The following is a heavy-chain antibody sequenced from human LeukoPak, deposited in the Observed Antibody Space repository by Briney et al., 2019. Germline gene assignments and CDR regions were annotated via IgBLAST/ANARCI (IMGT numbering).Heavy chain of an antibody. CDR1: GFTFDDYG. Sequence: GGSLRLSCAASGFTFDDYGMSWVRQAPGKGLEWVSGINWNGDSTGYADSVKGRFTISRDNAKNSLYLQMNSLRAEDTALYYCARALNPKYYYYYMDVWGKGTTVTVSS. CDR3: ARALNPKYYYYYMDV. V-gene: IGHV3-20*04. D-gene: IGHD1-14*01. CDR2: INWNGDST. J-gene: IGHJ6*03.